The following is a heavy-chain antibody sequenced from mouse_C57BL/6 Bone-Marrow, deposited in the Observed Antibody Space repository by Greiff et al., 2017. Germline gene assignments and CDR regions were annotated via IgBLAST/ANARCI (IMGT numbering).Heavy chain of an antibody. CDR1: GYAFSSSW. D-gene: IGHD2-5*01. CDR2: IYPGDGDT. J-gene: IGHJ3*01. V-gene: IGHV1-82*01. Sequence: QVQLQQSGPELVKPGASVKISCKASGYAFSSSWMNWVKQRPGKGLEWIGRIYPGDGDTYYNGKFKGKATLTADKSSSTAYMQLRSLTSEDSAVYFCARYSNTWFAYWGQGTLVTVSA. CDR3: ARYSNTWFAY.